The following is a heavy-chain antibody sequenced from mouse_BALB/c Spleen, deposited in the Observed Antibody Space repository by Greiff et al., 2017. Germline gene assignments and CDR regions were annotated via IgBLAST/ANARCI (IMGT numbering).Heavy chain of an antibody. CDR2: ISYSGST. J-gene: IGHJ4*01. D-gene: IGHD1-1*01. Sequence: EVQLVESGPSLVKPSQTLSLTRSVTGDSITSGYWNWIRKFPGNKLEYMGYISYSGSTYYNPSLKSRISITRDTSKNQYYLQLNSVTTEDTATYYCARSGYGSSYVYAMDYWGQGTSVTVSS. CDR3: ARSGYGSSYVYAMDY. V-gene: IGHV3-8*02. CDR1: GDSITSGY.